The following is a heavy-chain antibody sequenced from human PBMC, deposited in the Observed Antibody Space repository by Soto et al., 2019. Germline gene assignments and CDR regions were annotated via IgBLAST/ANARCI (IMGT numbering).Heavy chain of an antibody. CDR3: ARHVCSGWLSWFAP. V-gene: IGHV4-59*08. CDR2: IYYSGST. CDR1: GGSISSYY. J-gene: IGHJ5*02. D-gene: IGHD6-19*01. Sequence: QVQLQESGPGLVKPSETLSLTCTVSGGSISSYYWSWIRQPPGKGLEWIGNIYYSGSTNSNLSPKCRFTIAVDTSMNRCSPRPGSVTAADTAVHDCARHVCSGWLSWFAPWGQGTPVTVSS.